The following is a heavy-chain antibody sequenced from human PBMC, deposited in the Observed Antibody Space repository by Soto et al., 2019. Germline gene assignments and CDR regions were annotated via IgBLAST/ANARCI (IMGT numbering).Heavy chain of an antibody. D-gene: IGHD3-16*01. CDR1: GGSINDFAYY. Sequence: SETLSLTCTVSGGSINDFAYYWGWIRQPPGKGLEWIGTVYHNENTYYNPSLKSRVTISVDTAKNQFSLNLRSVTAADTAIYFCARRERYYGSPGWFDPWGQGALVTVYS. V-gene: IGHV4-39*01. CDR2: VYHNENT. J-gene: IGHJ5*02. CDR3: ARRERYYGSPGWFDP.